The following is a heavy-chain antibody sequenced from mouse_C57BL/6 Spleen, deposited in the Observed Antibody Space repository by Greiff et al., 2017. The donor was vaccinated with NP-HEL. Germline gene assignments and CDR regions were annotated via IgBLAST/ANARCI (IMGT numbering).Heavy chain of an antibody. Sequence: VQLQQSGAELARPGASVKLSCKASGYTFTSYGISWVKQRTGQGLEWIGEIYPRSGNTYYNEKFKGKATLTADKSSSTAYMELRSLTSEDSAVYFCARSEDYGNAWFAYWGQGTLVTVSA. D-gene: IGHD2-1*01. J-gene: IGHJ3*01. CDR2: IYPRSGNT. V-gene: IGHV1-81*01. CDR1: GYTFTSYG. CDR3: ARSEDYGNAWFAY.